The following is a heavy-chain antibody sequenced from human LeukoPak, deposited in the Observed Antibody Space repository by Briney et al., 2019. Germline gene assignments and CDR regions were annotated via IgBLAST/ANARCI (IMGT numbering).Heavy chain of an antibody. V-gene: IGHV3-64*04. D-gene: IGHD3-22*01. CDR3: AKPRRGAYYDSSGYLAY. Sequence: GGSLRLSCSASGFTFSSYAMHWVRQAPGKGLEYVSAISSNGGSTYYADSVKGRFTISRDNSKNTLYLQMNSLRAEDTAVYYCAKPRRGAYYDSSGYLAYWGQGTLVTVSS. J-gene: IGHJ4*02. CDR1: GFTFSSYA. CDR2: ISSNGGST.